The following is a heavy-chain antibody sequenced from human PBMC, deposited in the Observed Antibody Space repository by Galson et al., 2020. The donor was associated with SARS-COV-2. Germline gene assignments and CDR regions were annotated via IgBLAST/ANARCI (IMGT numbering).Heavy chain of an antibody. CDR2: IYSSGNT. D-gene: IGHD1-26*01. CDR1: GFAVSNNY. Sequence: GGSLRLSCAASGFAVSNNYMYWVRQAPGKGLEWVSVIYSSGNTYYADSVKGRFTISRDNSKNTLYLQMNSLRAEDTAVYYCARDESGRYYFDHWGQGTLVTVSS. J-gene: IGHJ4*01. CDR3: ARDESGRYYFDH. V-gene: IGHV3-53*01.